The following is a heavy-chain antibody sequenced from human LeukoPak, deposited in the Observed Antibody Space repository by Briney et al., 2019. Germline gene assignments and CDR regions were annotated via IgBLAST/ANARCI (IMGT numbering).Heavy chain of an antibody. V-gene: IGHV1-46*01. CDR1: GYTFTSYY. CDR3: ARDNSVGDIAWWFDP. D-gene: IGHD3-16*02. J-gene: IGHJ5*02. Sequence: ASVKVSCKASGYTFTSYYIHWVRQAPGQGLEWMGLINPSGGSTNYAQKFQDRVTMTRDTSTSTVYMELSSLRSEDTAVYYCARDNSVGDIAWWFDPWGQGTLATVSS. CDR2: INPSGGST.